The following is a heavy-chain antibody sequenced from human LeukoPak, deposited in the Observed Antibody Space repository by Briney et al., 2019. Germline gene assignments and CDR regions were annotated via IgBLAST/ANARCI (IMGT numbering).Heavy chain of an antibody. V-gene: IGHV1-2*02. CDR3: ARAYTQLYYFDY. D-gene: IGHD2-2*02. Sequence: ASVKVSCKASGGTFSSYAISWVRQAPGQGLEWMGWINPNSGGTNYAQKFQGRVTMTRDTSISTAYMELSRLRSDDTAVYYCARAYTQLYYFDYWGQGTLVTVPS. CDR1: GGTFSSYA. J-gene: IGHJ4*02. CDR2: INPNSGGT.